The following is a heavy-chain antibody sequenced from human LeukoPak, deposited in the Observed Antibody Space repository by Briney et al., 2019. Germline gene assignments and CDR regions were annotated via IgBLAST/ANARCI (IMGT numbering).Heavy chain of an antibody. V-gene: IGHV3-33*01. CDR3: ARTNSRSSNYYDGMDV. CDR1: GFTFSSYG. J-gene: IGHJ6*02. Sequence: GGSLRLSCAASGFTFSSYGMHWVRQAPGKGLERVAVIWYDGRYKYYTDSVKGRFTISRDNSENSLYLQMNSLRAEDTAVYYCARTNSRSSNYYDGMDVWGQGTTVTVSS. D-gene: IGHD6-6*01. CDR2: IWYDGRYK.